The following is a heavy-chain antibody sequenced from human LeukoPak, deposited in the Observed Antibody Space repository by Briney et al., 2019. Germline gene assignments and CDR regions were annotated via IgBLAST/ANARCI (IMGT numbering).Heavy chain of an antibody. CDR1: GGSISSYC. CDR2: IYYSGST. CDR3: ARHPYMDV. J-gene: IGHJ6*03. Sequence: SETLSLTCTVSGGSISSYCWSWIRQPPGKGLEWIGYIYYSGSTNYKPSLKSRVTISVDTSKNQFSLKLSSVTAADTAVYYCARHPYMDVWGKGTTVTISS. V-gene: IGHV4-59*01.